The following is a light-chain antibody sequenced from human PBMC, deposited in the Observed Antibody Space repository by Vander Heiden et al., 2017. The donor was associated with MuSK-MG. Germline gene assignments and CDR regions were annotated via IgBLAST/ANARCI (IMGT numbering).Light chain of an antibody. CDR2: AAS. Sequence: SQSTESASWLSASVGERLTITCRASQSISSYLNWYQQKPGNAPKLLIYAASSLKSGVPSRFSGSGSGTYFTLTISRLQPEDFATYYCQHSDSTPFTFGQGTKLEIK. J-gene: IGKJ2*01. CDR3: QHSDSTPFT. V-gene: IGKV1-39*01. CDR1: QSISSY.